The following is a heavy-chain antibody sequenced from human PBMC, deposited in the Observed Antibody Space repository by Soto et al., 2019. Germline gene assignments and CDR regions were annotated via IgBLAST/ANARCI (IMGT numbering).Heavy chain of an antibody. Sequence: QVQLVQSGAEVKKPGASVKVSCKASGYTFTSYDINWVRQATGQGLEWMGWMNPNSGNTAYSQKFQGRVTITRNTSISTAYMELSSLKSEAADLYDCARERSACCAFDIWGQGTMVTVSS. V-gene: IGHV1-8*01. J-gene: IGHJ3*02. CDR3: ARERSACCAFDI. D-gene: IGHD2-2*01. CDR1: GYTFTSYD. CDR2: MNPNSGNT.